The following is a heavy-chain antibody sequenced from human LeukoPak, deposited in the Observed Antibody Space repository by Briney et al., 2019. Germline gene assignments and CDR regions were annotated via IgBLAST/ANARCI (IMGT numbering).Heavy chain of an antibody. J-gene: IGHJ5*02. CDR3: ARDCSSTSCYLRAFAP. CDR2: IYYSGRP. D-gene: IGHD2-2*01. Sequence: SETLSLTCTVPGGSISSSSYYWGWIRQPPGKGLEWIGSIYYSGRPHSNQSPKSRVTISVATPKNPFPLKLSSVPAADTAVYYCARDCSSTSCYLRAFAPWGQGTLVTVSS. V-gene: IGHV4-39*06. CDR1: GGSISSSSYY.